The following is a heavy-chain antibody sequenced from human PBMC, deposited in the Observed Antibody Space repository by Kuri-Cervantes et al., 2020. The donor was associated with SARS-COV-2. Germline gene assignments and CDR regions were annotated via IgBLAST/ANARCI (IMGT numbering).Heavy chain of an antibody. V-gene: IGHV3-30*18. J-gene: IGHJ6*02. CDR1: EFNFRYYG. Sequence: GGSLRLSWVASEFNFRYYGMYWVRQAPGKGLEWVAVISYDGRDTYYGDSVKGRFTISRDNSKNTLYLQMNSLRPEDTGVYYCAKPGSVRGIIREDHYGLDVWGQGTTVTVSS. D-gene: IGHD3-10*01. CDR3: AKPGSVRGIIREDHYGLDV. CDR2: ISYDGRDT.